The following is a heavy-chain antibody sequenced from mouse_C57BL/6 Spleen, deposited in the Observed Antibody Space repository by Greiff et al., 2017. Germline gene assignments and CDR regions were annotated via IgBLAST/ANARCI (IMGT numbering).Heavy chain of an antibody. D-gene: IGHD4-1*01. J-gene: IGHJ3*01. CDR1: GYSITSGYD. CDR2: ISYSGST. CDR3: ARDGRTGTFAY. V-gene: IGHV3-1*01. Sequence: DVHLVESGPGMVKPSQSLSLTCTVTGYSITSGYDWHWIRHFPGNKLEWMGYISYSGSTNYNPSLKSRISITHDTSKNHFFLKLNSVTTEDTATYYCARDGRTGTFAYWGQGTLVTVSA.